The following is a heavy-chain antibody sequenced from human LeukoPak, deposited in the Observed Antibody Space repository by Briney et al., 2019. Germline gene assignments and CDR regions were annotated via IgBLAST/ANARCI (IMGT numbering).Heavy chain of an antibody. CDR3: AREFDGYNSGAFDY. V-gene: IGHV3-21*01. CDR2: ITSSGTYI. CDR1: GFTFNNYN. D-gene: IGHD5-24*01. J-gene: IGHJ4*02. Sequence: PGGSLRLSCATSGFTFNNYNMNWVRQAPGRALEWVSSITSSGTYIFYADSVKGRFTISRDNAKNSLYLQMNSLRAEDTAVYYCAREFDGYNSGAFDYWGQGTLVTVSS.